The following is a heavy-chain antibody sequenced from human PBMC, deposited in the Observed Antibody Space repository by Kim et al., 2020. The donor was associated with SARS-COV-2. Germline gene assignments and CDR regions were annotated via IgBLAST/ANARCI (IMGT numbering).Heavy chain of an antibody. D-gene: IGHD6-13*01. Sequence: GGSLRLSCAASGFTFSSYSMNWVRQAPGKGLEWVSSISSSSSYIYYADSVKGRFTISRDNAKNSLYLQMNSLRAEYTAVYYCARPNHSSSWSYFDYWGQGTLVTVSS. J-gene: IGHJ4*02. CDR1: GFTFSSYS. CDR2: ISSSSSYI. V-gene: IGHV3-21*01. CDR3: ARPNHSSSWSYFDY.